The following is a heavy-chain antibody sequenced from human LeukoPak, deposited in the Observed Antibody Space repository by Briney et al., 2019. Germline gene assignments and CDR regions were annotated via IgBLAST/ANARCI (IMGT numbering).Heavy chain of an antibody. V-gene: IGHV3-53*05. CDR3: VRREYCISTSCPTTFDY. J-gene: IGHJ4*02. CDR1: GFTVSSNY. Sequence: GGSLRLSCAASGFTVSSNYMSWVRQAPGKGLEWVSVIYSGDNTYYADSVKGRFTISRDNSKNTPYLQMNSLRAEDTAVYYCVRREYCISTSCPTTFDYWGQGTLVTVSS. D-gene: IGHD2-2*01. CDR2: IYSGDNT.